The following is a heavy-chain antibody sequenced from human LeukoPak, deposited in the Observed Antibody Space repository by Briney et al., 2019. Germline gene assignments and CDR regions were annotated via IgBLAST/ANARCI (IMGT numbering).Heavy chain of an antibody. CDR3: ATDNRY. V-gene: IGHV4-34*01. Sequence: SETLSLTCAVYGGSFSGYYWSWIRQPPGEGLEWIGEINHSGSTNYNPSLKSRVTISVDTSKNQFSLKLSSVTAADTAVYYCATDNRYWGQGTLVTVSS. CDR2: INHSGST. CDR1: GGSFSGYY. D-gene: IGHD1-14*01. J-gene: IGHJ4*02.